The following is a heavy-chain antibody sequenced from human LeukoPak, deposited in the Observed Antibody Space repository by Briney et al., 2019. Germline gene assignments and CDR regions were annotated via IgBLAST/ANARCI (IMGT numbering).Heavy chain of an antibody. J-gene: IGHJ4*02. D-gene: IGHD5-24*01. V-gene: IGHV4-39*01. CDR1: GGSITSSNYY. CDR3: ASRDGDY. CDR2: IYYRGTT. Sequence: PSETLSLTCSVSGGSITSSNYYWGWIRQPPGKGLEWIGNIYYRGTTYYNPSLKSRVSISVDMSKNQFSLRLTSVTATDTAVYYCASRDGDYWGQGTLVTVSS.